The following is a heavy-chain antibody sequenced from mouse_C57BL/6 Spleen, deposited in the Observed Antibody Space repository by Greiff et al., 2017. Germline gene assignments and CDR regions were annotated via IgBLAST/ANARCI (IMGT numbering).Heavy chain of an antibody. D-gene: IGHD1-1*01. Sequence: EVKLMESGGGLVKPGGSLKLSCAASGFTFSSYAMSWVRQTPEQRLEWVATISDGGSYTYYPDNVKGRFTISRDNAKNNLYLQMSHLKYEDTAMYYCARDLRYGSSYDYWGQGTTLTVSS. J-gene: IGHJ2*01. V-gene: IGHV5-4*01. CDR1: GFTFSSYA. CDR3: ARDLRYGSSYDY. CDR2: ISDGGSYT.